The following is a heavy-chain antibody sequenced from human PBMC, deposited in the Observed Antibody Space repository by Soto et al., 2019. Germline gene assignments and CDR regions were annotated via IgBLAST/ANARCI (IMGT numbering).Heavy chain of an antibody. D-gene: IGHD6-13*01. J-gene: IGHJ4*02. CDR2: ISDSGEII. V-gene: IGHV3-48*01. CDR3: ARGLGSSWFCL. CDR1: GFSFSSCN. Sequence: GGSLRLSCAASGFSFSSCNMNWVRQAPGRGLEWVSFISDSGEIIRYADSVRGRFTISRDNAKSSLYLQMNSLGVEDTAVYYCARGLGSSWFCLWGQGTLVTVSS.